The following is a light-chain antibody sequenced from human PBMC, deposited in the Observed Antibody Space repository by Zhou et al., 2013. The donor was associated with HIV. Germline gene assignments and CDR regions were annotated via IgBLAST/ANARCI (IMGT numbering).Light chain of an antibody. J-gene: IGKJ4*01. CDR3: QQSFGSPLT. V-gene: IGKV1-5*01. CDR2: SAS. Sequence: DIQMTQSPSTLSASVGDRVTITCRASQSISNWVAWYQQKPGKAPKLLIYSASTLQSGVPSRFSGSGSGTDFTLTISCLQSEDFATYYCQQSFGSPLTFGGGPGWTSN. CDR1: QSISNW.